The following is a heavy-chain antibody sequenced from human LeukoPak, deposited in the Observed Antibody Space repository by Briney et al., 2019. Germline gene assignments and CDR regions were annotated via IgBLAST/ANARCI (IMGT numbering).Heavy chain of an antibody. V-gene: IGHV1-18*01. J-gene: IGHJ5*02. CDR1: GYTFTSYG. CDR3: ARLPYYDFWSGYYLYNWFDP. D-gene: IGHD3-3*01. Sequence: ASVKVSCKASGYTFTSYGISWVRQAPGQGLEWMGWISAYNGNTNYAQKLQGRVTMTTDTSTSTAYMELRSLRSDDTVVYYCARLPYYDFWSGYYLYNWFDPWGQGTLVTVSS. CDR2: ISAYNGNT.